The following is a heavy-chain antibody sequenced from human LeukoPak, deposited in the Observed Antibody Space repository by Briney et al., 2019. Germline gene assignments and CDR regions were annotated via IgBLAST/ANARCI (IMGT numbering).Heavy chain of an antibody. V-gene: IGHV3-48*01. J-gene: IGHJ4*02. D-gene: IGHD3-22*01. Sequence: GGSLRLSCAASGFTFSTYSMNWVRQAPGKGLEWVSYISSSSSTIYYADSVKGRFIISRDNAKNSLYLQMNSLRAEDTAVYYCARGSTYYDSSGQVPFDYWGQGTLVTVSS. CDR3: ARGSTYYDSSGQVPFDY. CDR1: GFTFSTYS. CDR2: ISSSSSTI.